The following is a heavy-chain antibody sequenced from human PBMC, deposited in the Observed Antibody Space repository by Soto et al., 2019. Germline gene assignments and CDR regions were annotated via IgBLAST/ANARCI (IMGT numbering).Heavy chain of an antibody. J-gene: IGHJ6*02. CDR1: GYTFTSYD. Sequence: ASVKVSCKASGYTFTSYDINWVRQATGQGLEWMGWMNPNSGNTGYAQKFQGRVTMTRNTSISTAYMELSSLRSEDTAVYYCARGRRITIFGVVIIPYYYGMDVWGQGTTVTVS. D-gene: IGHD3-3*01. V-gene: IGHV1-8*01. CDR3: ARGRRITIFGVVIIPYYYGMDV. CDR2: MNPNSGNT.